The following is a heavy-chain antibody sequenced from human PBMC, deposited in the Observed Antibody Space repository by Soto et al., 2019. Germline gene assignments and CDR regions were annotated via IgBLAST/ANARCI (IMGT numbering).Heavy chain of an antibody. J-gene: IGHJ4*02. CDR1: GYSFTIYG. CDR2: ISTYDGNT. CDR3: ARDRGRSCIGGTCPFDY. D-gene: IGHD2-15*01. V-gene: IGHV1-18*01. Sequence: QVQLVQSGAEVKNPGASVRVSCRASGYSFTIYGITWVRQAPGQGLEWMGWISTYDGNTNYAQNFQGRVSMARDTSTSTAYMELRSLRSDDTAVYYCARDRGRSCIGGTCPFDYWGQGTLVTDSS.